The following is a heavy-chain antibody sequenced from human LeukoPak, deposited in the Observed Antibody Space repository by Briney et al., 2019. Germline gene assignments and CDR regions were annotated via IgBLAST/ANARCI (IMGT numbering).Heavy chain of an antibody. CDR1: GYTFTSYA. J-gene: IGHJ3*02. V-gene: IGHV1-18*01. Sequence: ASVKVSCKASGYTFTSYAMHWVRPAPGQRLEWMGWISAYNGNTNYAQKLQGRVTMTTDTSTSTAYMELRSLRSDDTAVYYCARASYSSSRGDAFDIWGQGTMVTVSS. CDR2: ISAYNGNT. D-gene: IGHD6-6*01. CDR3: ARASYSSSRGDAFDI.